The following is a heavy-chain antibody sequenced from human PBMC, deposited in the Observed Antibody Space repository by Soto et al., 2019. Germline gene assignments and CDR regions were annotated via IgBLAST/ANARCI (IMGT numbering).Heavy chain of an antibody. CDR1: GFTFSSYS. V-gene: IGHV3-48*02. CDR2: ISSSSSTI. Sequence: GGSLGLSCAASGFTFSSYSMNWVRQAPGKGLEWVSYISSSSSTIYYADSVKGRFTISRDNAKNSLYLQMNSLRDEVTAVYYCARENYGDYLSWFDPWGQGTLVTVSS. CDR3: ARENYGDYLSWFDP. D-gene: IGHD4-17*01. J-gene: IGHJ5*02.